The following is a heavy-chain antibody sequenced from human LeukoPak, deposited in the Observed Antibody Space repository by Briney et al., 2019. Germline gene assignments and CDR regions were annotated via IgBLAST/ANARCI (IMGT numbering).Heavy chain of an antibody. CDR1: GGSMNSGNYY. Sequence: SETLSLTCTVSGGSMNSGNYYWNWIRQPAGKGLEWIGRIHSTGSINCNPSLKSRVTISVDTSKNQFSLRLTSVTAADTAVYYCARDQGSNWPFDYWGQGTLVTVSS. CDR3: ARDQGSNWPFDY. J-gene: IGHJ4*02. D-gene: IGHD6-13*01. V-gene: IGHV4-61*02. CDR2: IHSTGSI.